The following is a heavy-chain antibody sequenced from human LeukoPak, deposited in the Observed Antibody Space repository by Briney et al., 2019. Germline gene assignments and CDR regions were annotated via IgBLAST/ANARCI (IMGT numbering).Heavy chain of an antibody. CDR1: GFTFSSYW. CDR2: INSDGSST. J-gene: IGHJ3*02. CDR3: ARGGAPFDAFDI. D-gene: IGHD3-16*01. V-gene: IGHV3-74*01. Sequence: GGSLRLSCAASGFTFSSYWMHWVRQAPGKGLVWVSRINSDGSSTSYADSVKGRFTISRDNAKNSLYLQTNSLRAEDTAVYYCARGGAPFDAFDIWGKGTMVTVSS.